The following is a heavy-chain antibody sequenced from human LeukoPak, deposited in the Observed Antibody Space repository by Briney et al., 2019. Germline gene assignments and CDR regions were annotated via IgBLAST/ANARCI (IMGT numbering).Heavy chain of an antibody. J-gene: IGHJ4*02. V-gene: IGHV4-38-2*02. Sequence: SETLSLTCSVSGYSISSGYYWGWIRQPPGKGLEWIGSIYHSGSTYYNPSLKSRVTISVDTSKNQFSLKLSSVTAADTAVYYCARDYYYDSSGYWGQGTLVTVSS. CDR2: IYHSGST. CDR3: ARDYYYDSSGY. D-gene: IGHD3-22*01. CDR1: GYSISSGYY.